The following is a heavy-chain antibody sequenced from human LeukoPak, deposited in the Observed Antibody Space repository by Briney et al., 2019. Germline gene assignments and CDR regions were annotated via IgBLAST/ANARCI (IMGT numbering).Heavy chain of an antibody. CDR3: AKVWGSYSTGYFDY. V-gene: IGHV3-23*01. CDR1: RFTFSSYA. Sequence: GGSLRLSCAASRFTFSSYAMNWVRQAPGKGLEWVSAISGSGGSIYYTDSVKGRFTISKDNSKNTLFLQMNSLRAEDTAVYYCAKVWGSYSTGYFDYWGQGTLVTVSS. D-gene: IGHD1-26*01. J-gene: IGHJ4*02. CDR2: ISGSGGSI.